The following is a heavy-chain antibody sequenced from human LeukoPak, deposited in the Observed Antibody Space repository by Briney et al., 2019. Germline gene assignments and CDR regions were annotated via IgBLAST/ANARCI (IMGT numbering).Heavy chain of an antibody. CDR2: ISWNSGSI. CDR3: AKDRGYYDSSGYLDY. J-gene: IGHJ4*02. Sequence: GGSLRLSCAASGFTFSSYSMHWVRQAPGKGLEWVSGISWNSGSIGYADSVKGRFTISRDNAKNSLYLQMNSLRAEDTALYYCAKDRGYYDSSGYLDYWGQGTLVTVSS. D-gene: IGHD3-22*01. V-gene: IGHV3-9*01. CDR1: GFTFSSYS.